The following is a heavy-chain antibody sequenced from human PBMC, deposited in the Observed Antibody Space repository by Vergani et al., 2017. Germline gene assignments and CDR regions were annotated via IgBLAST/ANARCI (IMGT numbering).Heavy chain of an antibody. J-gene: IGHJ3*01. D-gene: IGHD2-2*01. V-gene: IGHV3-23*01. CDR3: AKVCGSTSCPYGVGAFDV. CDR1: GFTFNSYA. Sequence: QLLESGGGLIQPGGSLRLSCAASGFTFNSYAMTWVRQAPGKGLEWVSGINNNGGRTYYADSVKGRFTISRDNSKNTLYLQMTDLGAEDTAKYYCAKVCGSTSCPYGVGAFDVWGHGTMVTVSS. CDR2: INNNGGRT.